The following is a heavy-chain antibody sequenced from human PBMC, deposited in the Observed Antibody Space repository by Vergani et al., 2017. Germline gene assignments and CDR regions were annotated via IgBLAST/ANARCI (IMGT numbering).Heavy chain of an antibody. V-gene: IGHV5-51*01. Sequence: EVMLVQSGAEVKKPGESLKISCKYSESSFISNEIAWVRQMSGKGLQWMGNINPIDSKIAYSPSFQGHAIISLEKSITTAYLQWRSLKASDTAIYYCTRHVPCGDGACLHFDHWGQGTQVTVSS. CDR2: INPIDSKI. CDR3: TRHVPCGDGACLHFDH. D-gene: IGHD2-21*01. CDR1: ESSFISNE. J-gene: IGHJ4*02.